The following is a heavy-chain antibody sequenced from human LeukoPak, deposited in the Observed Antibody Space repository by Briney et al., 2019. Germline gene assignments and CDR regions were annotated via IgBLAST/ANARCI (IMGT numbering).Heavy chain of an antibody. Sequence: GGSLRLSCAASGFTFSSYSMNWVRQAPGKGLEWISYISTSTTTIYYANSVKGRFTISRDNAKKSLYLQMNSLRVEDTGVYYCASWGEGALDNWGQGTLVTVSS. V-gene: IGHV3-48*01. D-gene: IGHD1-26*01. CDR2: ISTSTTTI. CDR3: ASWGEGALDN. CDR1: GFTFSSYS. J-gene: IGHJ4*02.